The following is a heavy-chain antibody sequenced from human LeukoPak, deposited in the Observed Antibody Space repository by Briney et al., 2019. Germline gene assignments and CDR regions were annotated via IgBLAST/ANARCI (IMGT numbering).Heavy chain of an antibody. Sequence: PPGRGLEWIGEVNHGGTTNYNPSLKSRVIISADTSKNQFSLKLNSVTAADTAVYYCARDRNWGQGTLVTVSS. CDR2: VNHGGTT. V-gene: IGHV4-34*01. J-gene: IGHJ4*02. CDR3: ARDRN.